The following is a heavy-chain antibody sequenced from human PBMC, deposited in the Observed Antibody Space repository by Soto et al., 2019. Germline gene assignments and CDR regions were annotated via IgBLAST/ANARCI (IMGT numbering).Heavy chain of an antibody. CDR2: VFHKRIT. J-gene: IGHJ5*02. CDR3: ARDAAKPGDSYRFDR. Sequence: QVQLQESGPRQVRPSGTLSLSCNVYGDSIKSNVWWSWVRQRPGTGLEWIAEVFHKRITYYNPSSVSPVTMSVDKPRTQLSLLMPSPPASDTAKYYCARDAAKPGDSYRFDRWGQGIMGAVSS. D-gene: IGHD6-13*01. CDR1: GDSIKSNVW. V-gene: IGHV4-4*02.